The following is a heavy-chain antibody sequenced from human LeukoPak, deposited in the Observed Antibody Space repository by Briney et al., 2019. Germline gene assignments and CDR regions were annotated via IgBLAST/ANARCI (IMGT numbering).Heavy chain of an antibody. Sequence: PSETLSLTCSVSGGSISSYYWSWIRQPPGRGLEWIGYIYYSGRTSYNPSLKSRVTISVDTSKNQFSLRLSSVTAADTAMYYCAREQWAYRSYYASSGYHDYWGQGTLVTVSS. D-gene: IGHD3-22*01. J-gene: IGHJ4*02. CDR2: IYYSGRT. V-gene: IGHV4-59*01. CDR3: AREQWAYRSYYASSGYHDY. CDR1: GGSISSYY.